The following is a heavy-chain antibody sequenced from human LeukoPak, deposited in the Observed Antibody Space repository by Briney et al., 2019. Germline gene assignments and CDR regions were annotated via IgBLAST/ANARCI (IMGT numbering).Heavy chain of an antibody. Sequence: SVTVSCTASGGTFSSYAISWVRQAPGQGLEWMGGIIPIFGTANYAQKFQGRVTITADESTSTAYMELSSLRSEDTAVYYCARAVVVTEPNWFDPWGQGTLVTVSS. CDR2: IIPIFGTA. J-gene: IGHJ5*02. CDR1: GGTFSSYA. D-gene: IGHD2-21*02. CDR3: ARAVVVTEPNWFDP. V-gene: IGHV1-69*13.